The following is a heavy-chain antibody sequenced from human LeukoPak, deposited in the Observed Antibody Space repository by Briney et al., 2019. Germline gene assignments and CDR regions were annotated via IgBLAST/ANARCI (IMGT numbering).Heavy chain of an antibody. D-gene: IGHD1-1*01. J-gene: IGHJ3*02. CDR2: ISSSGSTK. CDR3: ARENERMEGTEAFDI. V-gene: IGHV3-48*03. CDR1: GFTFSSYA. Sequence: SGGSLRLSCTASGFTFSSYAMTWVRQAPGRGLEWVSYISSSGSTKYYADSVKGRFTISRDNAKNSLSLQMNSLRAEDTAVYYCARENERMEGTEAFDIWGQGTMVTVSS.